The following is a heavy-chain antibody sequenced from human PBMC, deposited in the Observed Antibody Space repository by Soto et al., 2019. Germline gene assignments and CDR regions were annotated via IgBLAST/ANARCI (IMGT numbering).Heavy chain of an antibody. D-gene: IGHD2-8*01. CDR3: AKERDGFDY. V-gene: IGHV3-23*01. Sequence: ELRLLESGGGLVHPGGSLRLSCAASGLTFRSYAMSGFRQPPGKGLEWVSALSSTGTTTYYANSVKGRFTISRDNSKNTLYLQMNSLRAEDTAVYYCAKERDGFDYWGQGTLVTVSS. CDR2: LSSTGTTT. CDR1: GLTFRSYA. J-gene: IGHJ4*02.